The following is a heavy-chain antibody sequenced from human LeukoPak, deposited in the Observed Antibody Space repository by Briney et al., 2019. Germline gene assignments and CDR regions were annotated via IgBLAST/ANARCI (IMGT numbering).Heavy chain of an antibody. J-gene: IGHJ4*02. Sequence: GESLKISCKGSGYSFTSYWIGWVRQMPGKGLEWMGIIYPGDSDTRYSPSFQGQVTNSADKSISTAYLQWSSLKASDTAMYYCARHVYCSGGSCYSVFDYWGQGTLVTVSS. V-gene: IGHV5-51*01. CDR2: IYPGDSDT. D-gene: IGHD2-15*01. CDR1: GYSFTSYW. CDR3: ARHVYCSGGSCYSVFDY.